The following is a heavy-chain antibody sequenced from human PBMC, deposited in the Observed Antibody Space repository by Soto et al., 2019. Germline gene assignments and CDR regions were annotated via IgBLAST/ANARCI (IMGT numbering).Heavy chain of an antibody. D-gene: IGHD1-26*01. CDR2: IWYDGSNK. CDR3: ARGEYSGSYSGYYGMDV. V-gene: IGHV3-33*01. Sequence: QVQLVESGGGVVQPGRSLRLSCAASGFTFSSYGMHWVRQAPGKGLEWVAVIWYDGSNKYYADSVKGRFTISRDNSKNTLYLQMNSLRAEDTAVYYCARGEYSGSYSGYYGMDVWGQGTTVTVSS. CDR1: GFTFSSYG. J-gene: IGHJ6*02.